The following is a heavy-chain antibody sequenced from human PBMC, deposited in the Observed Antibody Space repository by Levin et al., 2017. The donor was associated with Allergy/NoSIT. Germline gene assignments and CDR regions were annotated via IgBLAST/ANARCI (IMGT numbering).Heavy chain of an antibody. D-gene: IGHD5-12*01. CDR1: GGSISSGGYY. CDR2: IYYSGST. V-gene: IGHV4-31*03. J-gene: IGHJ6*03. CDR3: ARVYSGYDYDPTAVAESGYYYYMDV. Sequence: PSETLSLTCTVSGGSISSGGYYWSWIRQHPGKGLEWIGYIYYSGSTYYNPSLKSRVTISVDTSKNQFSLKLSSVTAADTAVYYCARVYSGYDYDPTAVAESGYYYYMDVWGKGTTVTVSS.